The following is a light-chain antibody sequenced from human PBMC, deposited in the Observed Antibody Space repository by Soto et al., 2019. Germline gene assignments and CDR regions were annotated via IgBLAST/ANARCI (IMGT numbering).Light chain of an antibody. Sequence: QSVLTQLPSVSGAPGRRVTISCTGGSSNIGAGYDVHWYQQLPGTAPKLLISGNSHRPAGVPDRFSGSKSGTSASLAITGLQPEDEADYYCQSHDSSLNGAVFGGGTKVTVL. CDR2: GNS. J-gene: IGLJ3*02. CDR1: SSNIGAGYD. CDR3: QSHDSSLNGAV. V-gene: IGLV1-40*01.